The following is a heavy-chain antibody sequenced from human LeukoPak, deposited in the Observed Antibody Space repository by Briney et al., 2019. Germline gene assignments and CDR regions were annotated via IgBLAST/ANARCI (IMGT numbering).Heavy chain of an antibody. CDR1: GFTFSSYS. J-gene: IGHJ6*04. Sequence: GGSLRLSCAASGFTFSSYSMNWVRQAPGKGLEWVSSISSSSSYIYYADSVKGRFTISRDKAKNSLYLQMNSLRAEDTAVYYCAREVTMVRGADYGMDVWGKGTTVTVSS. V-gene: IGHV3-21*01. CDR2: ISSSSSYI. D-gene: IGHD3-10*01. CDR3: AREVTMVRGADYGMDV.